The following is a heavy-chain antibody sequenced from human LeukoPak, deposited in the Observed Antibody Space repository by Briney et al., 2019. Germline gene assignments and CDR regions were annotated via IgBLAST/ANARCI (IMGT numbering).Heavy chain of an antibody. V-gene: IGHV3-53*01. CDR2: IYSGGST. D-gene: IGHD6-19*01. J-gene: IGHJ5*02. CDR3: ARQWGSGWQNWFDP. CDR1: GFTVSSNY. Sequence: GGSLRLSCAASGFTVSSNYMSWVRQAPGKGLEWVSVIYSGGSTYYADSVKGRFTISRDNSKNTLYLQMNSLRAEDTAVYYCARQWGSGWQNWFDPWGQGTLVTVSS.